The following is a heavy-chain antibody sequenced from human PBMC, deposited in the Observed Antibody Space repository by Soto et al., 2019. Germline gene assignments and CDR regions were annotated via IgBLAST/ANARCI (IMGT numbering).Heavy chain of an antibody. CDR1: GFTFTRYS. CDR3: ARESEDLTSNFDY. Sequence: PGGSLRLSCAASGFTFTRYSMNWVRQAPGKGLEWVSSISSTTNYIYYGDSMKGRFTISRDNAKSSLYLEMNSLRAEDTAVYYCARESEDLTSNFDYWGQGTLVTVPQ. J-gene: IGHJ4*02. CDR2: ISSTTNYI. V-gene: IGHV3-21*06.